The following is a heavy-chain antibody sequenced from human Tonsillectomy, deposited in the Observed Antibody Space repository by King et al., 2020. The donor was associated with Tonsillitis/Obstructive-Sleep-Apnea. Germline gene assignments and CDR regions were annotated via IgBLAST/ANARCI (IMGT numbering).Heavy chain of an antibody. D-gene: IGHD3/OR15-3a*01. CDR1: GGTFSHYG. V-gene: IGHV1-69*12. CDR3: ARGTTVFGLVPDAFDI. CDR2: FLPIFGTT. Sequence: QLVQSGAEVKKPGSSVKVSCKASGGTFSHYGITWVRQAPGQGLEWMGGFLPIFGTTKYAQKFQDGLTITADEATSTVYMELSSLRSEDTAVYSCARGTTVFGLVPDAFDIWGQGTMVTVSS. J-gene: IGHJ3*02.